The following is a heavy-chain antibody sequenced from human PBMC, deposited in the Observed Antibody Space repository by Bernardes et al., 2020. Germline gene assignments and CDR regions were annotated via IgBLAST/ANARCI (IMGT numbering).Heavy chain of an antibody. V-gene: IGHV4-61*01. CDR3: ARIMVRGVIIGFDP. CDR2: IYYSGST. D-gene: IGHD3-10*01. CDR1: GGSVSSGSYY. J-gene: IGHJ5*02. Sequence: SETLYLTCTVSGGSVSSGSYYWSWSRQPPGKGLEWIGYIYYSGSTNYNPSLKSRVTISVDTSKNQFSLKLSSVTAADTAVYYCARIMVRGVIIGFDPWGQGTLVTVSS.